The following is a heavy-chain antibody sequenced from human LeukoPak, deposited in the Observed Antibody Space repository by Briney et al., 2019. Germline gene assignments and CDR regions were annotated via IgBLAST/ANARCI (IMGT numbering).Heavy chain of an antibody. CDR2: IIPIFGTA. J-gene: IGHJ4*02. Sequence: ASVKVSCKASGGTFSSYAISWVRQAPGQGLEWMGGIIPIFGTANYAQKFQGRVTITADESTSTAYMELSSLRSEDTAVYYCARVRDNYYDSSGTFYYFDYWGQGTLVTVSS. CDR1: GGTFSSYA. D-gene: IGHD3-22*01. CDR3: ARVRDNYYDSSGTFYYFDY. V-gene: IGHV1-69*13.